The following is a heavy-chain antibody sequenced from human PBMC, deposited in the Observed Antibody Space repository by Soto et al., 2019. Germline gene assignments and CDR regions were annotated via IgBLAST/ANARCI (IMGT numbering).Heavy chain of an antibody. CDR3: GTDRWGGAFDM. D-gene: IGHD3-10*01. J-gene: IGHJ3*02. V-gene: IGHV3-7*01. CDR2: IKEDGSVK. Sequence: GGSLRLSCAAIGFSLRSDWMAWVRQIPGKGLEFVANIKEDGSVKNYVDSVKGRFSISRDNDKNSLYLQMNSLRAEDTAVYYCGTDRWGGAFDMWGQGTTVTVSS. CDR1: GFSLRSDW.